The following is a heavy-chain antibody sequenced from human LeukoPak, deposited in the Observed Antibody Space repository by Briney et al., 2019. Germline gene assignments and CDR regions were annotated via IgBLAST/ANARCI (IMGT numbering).Heavy chain of an antibody. Sequence: GGSLRLSCAASGFSYSSYAMGWVRQAPGKGLEWVSTISSSGISTYYADSVKGRFTISRDNSKNTLFLQMNSLRVEDTAVYYCAKDPDTYVSGNYDSWGQGTLVTVSS. J-gene: IGHJ4*02. CDR1: GFSYSSYA. V-gene: IGHV3-23*01. CDR3: AKDPDTYVSGNYDS. D-gene: IGHD3-10*01. CDR2: ISSSGIST.